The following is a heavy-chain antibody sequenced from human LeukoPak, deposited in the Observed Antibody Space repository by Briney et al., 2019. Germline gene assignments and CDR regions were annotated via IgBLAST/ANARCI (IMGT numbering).Heavy chain of an antibody. CDR1: GFTLSDYY. D-gene: IGHD2/OR15-2a*01. V-gene: IGHV3-11*04. CDR2: MSSTGNTI. CDR3: ARSTDYFTYFGL. J-gene: IGHJ2*01. Sequence: GGSLRLSCAASGFTLSDYYMSWIRQTPGKGLEWISYMSSTGNTIYYGDSVKGRFTVSRDNAKNSLFLQMDSLRAEDTAVYYCARSTDYFTYFGLWGRGSPVTVSS.